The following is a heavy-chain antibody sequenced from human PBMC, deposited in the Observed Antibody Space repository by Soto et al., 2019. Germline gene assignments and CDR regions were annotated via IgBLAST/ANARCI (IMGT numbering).Heavy chain of an antibody. V-gene: IGHV4-31*03. CDR1: GGSITTGGYY. D-gene: IGHD2-15*01. CDR2: RYYSEST. Sequence: SETLSLTCTVSGGSITTGGYYWSWIRQLPGKGLEWIGHRYYSESTYYNPSLKSRVSISLDTSKNQFSLKLSFVTAADTAMYYCARTKCSGGSCYSWSLDYWGQGAPVTVSS. CDR3: ARTKCSGGSCYSWSLDY. J-gene: IGHJ4*02.